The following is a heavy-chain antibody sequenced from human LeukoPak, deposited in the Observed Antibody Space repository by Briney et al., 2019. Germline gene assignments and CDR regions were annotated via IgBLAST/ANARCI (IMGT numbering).Heavy chain of an antibody. D-gene: IGHD3-3*01. J-gene: IGHJ4*02. Sequence: GGSLRLSCAASGFTFSSYSMNWVRQAPGKGLEWVSSISSSSSYIYYADSVKGRFTISRDNAKNSLYLQMNSLRAEDTAVYYCAGAPPDFWSGYLYFDYWGQGTLVTVSS. CDR1: GFTFSSYS. V-gene: IGHV3-21*01. CDR3: AGAPPDFWSGYLYFDY. CDR2: ISSSSSYI.